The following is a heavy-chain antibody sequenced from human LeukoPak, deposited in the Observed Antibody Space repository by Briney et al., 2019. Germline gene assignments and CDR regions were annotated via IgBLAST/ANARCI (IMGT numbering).Heavy chain of an antibody. CDR2: IYTSGST. Sequence: PSETLSLTCSVSGGSINSRSYYWSWIWQPAGKGLEWIGRIYTSGSTDYNPSLKSRVTISIDTSKNQFSLQLSSVAAADTAVYYCSAFLLEQVDVFDIWGQGTMVTVSS. V-gene: IGHV4-61*02. CDR3: SAFLLEQVDVFDI. D-gene: IGHD1/OR15-1a*01. CDR1: GGSINSRSYY. J-gene: IGHJ3*02.